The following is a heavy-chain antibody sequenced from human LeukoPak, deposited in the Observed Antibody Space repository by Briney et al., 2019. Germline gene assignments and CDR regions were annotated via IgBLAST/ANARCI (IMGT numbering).Heavy chain of an antibody. V-gene: IGHV1-18*01. CDR2: INAYNGNT. J-gene: IGHJ4*02. Sequence: ASVKVSCKASGYTFTSHGISWVRQAPGEGLEWMGWINAYNGNTNYAQKFQGRLTMTTDTSTNTAYMELRSLTSDDTAVYYCARDLLPEAYFDYWGQGTLATVSS. CDR3: ARDLLPEAYFDY. D-gene: IGHD1-14*01. CDR1: GYTFTSHG.